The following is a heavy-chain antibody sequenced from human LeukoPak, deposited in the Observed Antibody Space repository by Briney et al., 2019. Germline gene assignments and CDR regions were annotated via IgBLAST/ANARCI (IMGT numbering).Heavy chain of an antibody. CDR2: IYPGDSDT. V-gene: IGHV5-51*01. D-gene: IGHD3-22*01. Sequence: GESLKISRKGSGYSFTSYWIGWVRQMPGKGLEWMGIIYPGDSDTRYSPSFQGQVTISADKSISTAYLQWSSLKASDTAMYYCARHRYYDSSVHPGWSDNWFDPWGQGTLVTVSS. CDR3: ARHRYYDSSVHPGWSDNWFDP. CDR1: GYSFTSYW. J-gene: IGHJ5*02.